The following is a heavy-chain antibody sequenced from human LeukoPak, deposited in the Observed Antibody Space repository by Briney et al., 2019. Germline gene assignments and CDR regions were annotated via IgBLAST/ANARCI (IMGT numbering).Heavy chain of an antibody. CDR1: GFTFSSYS. Sequence: PGGSLRLSCAASGFTFSSYSMNWVRQAPGKGLEWVSSISSSSSYIYYADSVKGRFTIYRDNGKNSLYLQMNSLRGEDTAVYYCAKDYDSSGYYYVPLVDYWGQGTLVTVSS. CDR3: AKDYDSSGYYYVPLVDY. CDR2: ISSSSSYI. J-gene: IGHJ4*02. V-gene: IGHV3-21*01. D-gene: IGHD3-22*01.